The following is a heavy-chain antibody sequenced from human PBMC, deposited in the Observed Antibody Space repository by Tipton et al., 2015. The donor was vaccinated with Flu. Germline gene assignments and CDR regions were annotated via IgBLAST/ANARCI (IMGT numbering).Heavy chain of an antibody. CDR1: GGSLSYYY. J-gene: IGHJ4*02. CDR3: ARDRGWPAALDF. Sequence: TLSLTCTVSGGSLSYYYWNWIRQPPGEGLEWIGFSYYSGSTAYNPALKSRVTISVDTSRNQFSLNLKSVTAADTAVYYCARDRGWPAALDFWSQGILVAVSS. D-gene: IGHD3-10*01. CDR2: SYYSGST. V-gene: IGHV4-59*01.